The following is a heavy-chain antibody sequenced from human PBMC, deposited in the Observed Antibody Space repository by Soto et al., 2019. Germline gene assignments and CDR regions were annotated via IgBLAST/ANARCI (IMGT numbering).Heavy chain of an antibody. J-gene: IGHJ4*02. Sequence: GGSLRLSCTASGFTFSNFAIDWVRQTPWKGLEWLSAVSGGGDATHYADSVKGRFTISRDNSKNTLFLQMNSLRVEDTAVYYCAKRPTDFWGPSWPSDHLGQGTLLTVSS. CDR2: VSGGGDAT. D-gene: IGHD3-3*01. V-gene: IGHV3-23*01. CDR3: AKRPTDFWGPSWPSDH. CDR1: GFTFSNFA.